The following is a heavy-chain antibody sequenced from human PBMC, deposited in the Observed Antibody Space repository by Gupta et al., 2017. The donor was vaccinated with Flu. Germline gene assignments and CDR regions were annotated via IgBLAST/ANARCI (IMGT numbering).Heavy chain of an antibody. V-gene: IGHV4-34*01. CDR3: ASTGRGGGYRYGTAMVPRALALDC. Sequence: SGEINNCGSTNYNPSRKSRFTISVETSKKQFSMKLRSVTAVETAVYYCASTGRGGGYRYGTAMVPRALALDCWGQGTLVTVSS. J-gene: IGHJ4*02. CDR2: INNCGST. D-gene: IGHD5-18*01.